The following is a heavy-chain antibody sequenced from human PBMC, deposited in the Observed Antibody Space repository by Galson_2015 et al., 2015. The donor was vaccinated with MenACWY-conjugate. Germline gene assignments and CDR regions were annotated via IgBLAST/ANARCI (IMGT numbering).Heavy chain of an antibody. CDR1: GFTVNNYG. CDR2: FRVNVGST. D-gene: IGHD6-13*01. V-gene: IGHV3-23*01. CDR3: TKDRPYGTGWYGCSED. Sequence: SLRLSCAASGFTVNNYGMSWVRQAPGKGLEWVSSFRVNVGSTFYADFVKGRFSISRDNSKNTFFLEMNNLRAEDTAIYFCTKDRPYGTGWYGCSEDWGQGTLVAVSS. J-gene: IGHJ4*02.